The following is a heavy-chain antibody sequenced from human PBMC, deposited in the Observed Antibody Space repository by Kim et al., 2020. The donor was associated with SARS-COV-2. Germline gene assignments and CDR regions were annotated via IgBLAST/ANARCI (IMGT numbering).Heavy chain of an antibody. J-gene: IGHJ4*02. CDR3: AKDRTFGGVIVPTFDY. D-gene: IGHD3-16*02. Sequence: VKGRFTNSRDNSKNTLCLQMNSLRAEDTAVYYCAKDRTFGGVIVPTFDYWGQGTLVTVSS. V-gene: IGHV3-23*01.